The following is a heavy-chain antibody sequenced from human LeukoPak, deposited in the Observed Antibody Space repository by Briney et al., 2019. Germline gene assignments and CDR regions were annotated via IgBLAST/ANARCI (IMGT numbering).Heavy chain of an antibody. D-gene: IGHD6-19*01. CDR1: GFTFTSYG. V-gene: IGHV3-30*02. CDR3: ARGASVVPGIDNAFDI. J-gene: IGHJ3*02. Sequence: PGGSLRLSCAASGFTFTSYGMHWVRQAPGKGQEWVAFIRYDGNNKYYADSVKGRFTISRDNAKKSLYLQMNSLRADDTALYYCARGASVVPGIDNAFDIWGQGTMVTVSS. CDR2: IRYDGNNK.